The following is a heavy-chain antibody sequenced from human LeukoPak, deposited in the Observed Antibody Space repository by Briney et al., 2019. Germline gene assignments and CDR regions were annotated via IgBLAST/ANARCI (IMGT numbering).Heavy chain of an antibody. Sequence: GSVRLSCAASGFTFSTYAMHWVRQAPGKGLEWVAVISYDGSNKYYADSVKGRFTISRDNSKNTLYLQMNSLRAEDTAVYYCAKAESMIVVAIRFDYWGQGTLVTASS. V-gene: IGHV3-30*18. CDR1: GFTFSTYA. CDR2: ISYDGSNK. D-gene: IGHD3-22*01. CDR3: AKAESMIVVAIRFDY. J-gene: IGHJ4*02.